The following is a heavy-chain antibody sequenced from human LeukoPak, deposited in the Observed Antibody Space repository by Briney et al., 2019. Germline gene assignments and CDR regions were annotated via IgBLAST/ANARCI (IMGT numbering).Heavy chain of an antibody. CDR3: VRDGGVSGYDLLDY. CDR2: INQDGREE. CDR1: GFTFSNYW. D-gene: IGHD5-12*01. J-gene: IGHJ4*02. V-gene: IGHV3-7*01. Sequence: GGSLRLFCAASGFTFSNYWMTCVRQAPGKGLEGVAHINQDGREEHYMDSAKARFTISRDNAKNSLSLQMNSLRAEDTAVYYCVRDGGVSGYDLLDYWGQGTLVTVSS.